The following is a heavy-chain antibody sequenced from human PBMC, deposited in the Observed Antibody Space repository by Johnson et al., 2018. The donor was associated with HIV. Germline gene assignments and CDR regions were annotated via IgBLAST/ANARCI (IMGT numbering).Heavy chain of an antibody. CDR2: IKSETDGGTT. CDR3: AREGAAAGPTDAFDI. D-gene: IGHD6-13*01. V-gene: IGHV3-15*01. CDR1: GLTFNNAW. J-gene: IGHJ3*02. Sequence: VQLVESGGGLVKPGGSLRLSCAASGLTFNNAWMSWVRQAPGKGLEWVGRIKSETDGGTTDYAAPVKDRFIISRDDSKDTLYLQMNSLRAEDTAVYYCAREGAAAGPTDAFDIWGQGTMVTVSS.